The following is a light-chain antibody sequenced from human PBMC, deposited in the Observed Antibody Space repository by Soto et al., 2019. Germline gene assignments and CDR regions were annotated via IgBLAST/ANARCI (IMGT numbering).Light chain of an antibody. CDR2: DVS. Sequence: QSALTQPASLSGSPGQSITISCTGTSSDVGGHNYVSWYQQHPGKAPKLMIYDVSNRPSGVSNRFSGSKSGNTASLTISGLQAEDEADYYCSSYRASSTTHYVFGPGTKVTVL. CDR1: SSDVGGHNY. V-gene: IGLV2-14*03. CDR3: SSYRASSTTHYV. J-gene: IGLJ1*01.